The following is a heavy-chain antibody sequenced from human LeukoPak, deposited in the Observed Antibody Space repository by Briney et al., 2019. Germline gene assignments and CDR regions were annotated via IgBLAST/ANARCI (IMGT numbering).Heavy chain of an antibody. V-gene: IGHV3-7*01. J-gene: IGHJ4*02. CDR3: VREIFGLDY. CDR1: GFTFSSYW. Sequence: PGGSLRLSCAVSGFTFSSYWMNWVRQAPGKGLEWVANINRDGSKKYYVDSVKGRFTISRDNAKNSLYLQMNSLRAEDAAVYYCVREIFGLDYWGQGTLVTVSS. D-gene: IGHD3-10*01. CDR2: INRDGSKK.